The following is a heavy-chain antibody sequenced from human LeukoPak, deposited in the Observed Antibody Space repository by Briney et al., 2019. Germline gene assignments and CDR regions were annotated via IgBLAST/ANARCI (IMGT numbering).Heavy chain of an antibody. CDR2: ISYDGSNK. D-gene: IGHD6-19*01. Sequence: GGSLRLSCAASGFTFSSYAMSWVRQAPGKGLEWVAVISYDGSNKYYADSVKGRFTISRDNAKNSLYLQMNSLRAEDTAVYYCAREKFLEWYAVAGTFGYFDYWGQGTLVTVSS. CDR1: GFTFSSYA. J-gene: IGHJ4*02. CDR3: AREKFLEWYAVAGTFGYFDY. V-gene: IGHV3-30-3*01.